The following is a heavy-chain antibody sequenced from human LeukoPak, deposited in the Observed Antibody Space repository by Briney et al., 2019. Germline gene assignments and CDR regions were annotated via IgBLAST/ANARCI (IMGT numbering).Heavy chain of an antibody. CDR3: AKPSGSGVDY. J-gene: IGHJ4*02. CDR1: GFIFDTHD. CDR2: IRSDGYHT. D-gene: IGHD1-26*01. V-gene: IGHV3-30*02. Sequence: GGSLRLSCGASGFIFDTHDMHWVRQAPGTGLEWVAFIRSDGYHTYYADSVKGRFTITRDNSKNTLYLQMNSLRLEDMALYYCAKPSGSGVDYWGRGTRVTVSS.